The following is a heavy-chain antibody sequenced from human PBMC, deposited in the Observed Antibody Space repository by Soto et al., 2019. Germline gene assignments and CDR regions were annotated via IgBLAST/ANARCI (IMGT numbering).Heavy chain of an antibody. CDR2: IIPIFGTA. J-gene: IGHJ6*02. CDR1: GGTFSSYA. V-gene: IGHV1-69*01. Sequence: QVQLVKSGAEVKKPGSSVKVSCKASGGTFSSYAISWVRQAPGQGLEWVGGIIPIFGTANYAQKFQGRVTITADESTSTAYMELSSLRSEDTAVYYCARVMRDIVTLGGMDVWGQGTTVTVSS. D-gene: IGHD2-15*01. CDR3: ARVMRDIVTLGGMDV.